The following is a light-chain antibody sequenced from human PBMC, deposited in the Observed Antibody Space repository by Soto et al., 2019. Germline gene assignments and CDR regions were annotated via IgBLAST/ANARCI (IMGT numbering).Light chain of an antibody. CDR3: QQDYNLPGT. CDR1: QSVSSSY. V-gene: IGKV3D-7*01. CDR2: GAS. Sequence: PGERVTRSCRASQSVSSSYLTWYQQKPGQAPRLLIYGASTRATGIPARFSGSGSGTGFTLTISSLQPEDFAVYYCQQDYNLPGTFGQGTKVDIK. J-gene: IGKJ1*01.